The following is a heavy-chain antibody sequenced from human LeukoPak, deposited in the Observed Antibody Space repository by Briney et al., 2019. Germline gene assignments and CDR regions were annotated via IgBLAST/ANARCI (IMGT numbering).Heavy chain of an antibody. CDR2: IGPTGTER. CDR3: ATETIGRHYDY. CDR1: GFTFSSCG. D-gene: IGHD1-14*01. J-gene: IGHJ4*02. V-gene: IGHV3-21*01. Sequence: GGSLRLSCAASGFTFSSCGFKWVRQAPGKGLEWVSSIGPTGTERYYADSVRGRFPISRHNAKNSMYLQMDSLRDEDTAVYYCATETIGRHYDYWGQGTLLTVSS.